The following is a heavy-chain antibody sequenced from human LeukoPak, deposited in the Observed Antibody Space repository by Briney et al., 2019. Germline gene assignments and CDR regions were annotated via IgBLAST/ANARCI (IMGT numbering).Heavy chain of an antibody. CDR2: IYYSGST. D-gene: IGHD3-10*01. V-gene: IGHV4-59*01. J-gene: IGHJ4*02. CDR1: GGSISSYY. Sequence: SETLSLTCTASGGSISSYYWSWIRQPPGKGLEWIGYIYYSGSTNYNPSLKSRVTISVDTSKNQFSLKLSSVTAADTAVYYCARDPGGPRALFDYWGQGTLVTVSS. CDR3: ARDPGGPRALFDY.